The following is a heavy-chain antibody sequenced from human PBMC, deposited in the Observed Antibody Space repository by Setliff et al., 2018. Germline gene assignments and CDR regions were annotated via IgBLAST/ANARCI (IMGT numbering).Heavy chain of an antibody. V-gene: IGHV4-39*01. J-gene: IGHJ4*02. CDR1: GGPINSDRYY. CDR3: ASHPRVTIFGVVAFDY. Sequence: SETLSLTCTASGGPINSDRYYWGWIRQPPGKGLEWIGSMYSSGSTYYNPSLKSRVTISVDTSQNQFSLKLSSVTAADTAAYYCASHPRVTIFGVVAFDYWGQGILVTVSS. D-gene: IGHD3-3*01. CDR2: MYSSGST.